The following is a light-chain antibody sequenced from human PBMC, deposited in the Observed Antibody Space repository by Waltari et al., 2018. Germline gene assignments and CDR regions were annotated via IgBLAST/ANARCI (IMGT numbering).Light chain of an antibody. J-gene: IGLJ3*02. V-gene: IGLV2-14*01. Sequence: QSALTQPASVSGSPGQSITIPCTGTSSDVGSYTYVSWYQHHPSKAPKLLVYGVTHQPSGVSNRFSGSQSGNTASLTISGLQAEDEAAYYCGSYTSYSTWVFGGGTQLTVL. CDR3: GSYTSYSTWV. CDR1: SSDVGSYTY. CDR2: GVT.